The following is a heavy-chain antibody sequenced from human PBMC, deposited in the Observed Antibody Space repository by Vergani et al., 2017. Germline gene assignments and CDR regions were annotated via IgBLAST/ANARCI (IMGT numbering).Heavy chain of an antibody. CDR3: ARTSSISGSYYNGEWDY. CDR1: GYTFTAYG. CDR2: ITPGGST. Sequence: QVQLVQSGAEMKKPGASVKVSCKASGYTFTAYGISWVRQAPGQVLEWMGIITPGGSTDYGPKFQGRATMTRDTSTRTVYMDLTGLRSDDTAMYYCARTSSISGSYYNGEWDYWGQGTLVVVSS. D-gene: IGHD3-10*01. V-gene: IGHV1-18*01. J-gene: IGHJ4*02.